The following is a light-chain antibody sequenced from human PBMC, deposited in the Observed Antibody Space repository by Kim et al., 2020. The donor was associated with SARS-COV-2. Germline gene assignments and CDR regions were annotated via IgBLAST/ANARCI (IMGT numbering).Light chain of an antibody. CDR3: SLSYSGDVV. V-gene: IGLV7-46*01. CDR1: TEAVPSGHY. CDR2: DTS. Sequence: PGGTVTLTCGSSTEAVPSGHYPYWFQQKPGQAPRTLMYDTSNKPSWTPTRFSGSLLGGKAALTLSGAQPEDDAEYYCSLSYSGDVVFGGGTQLTVL. J-gene: IGLJ2*01.